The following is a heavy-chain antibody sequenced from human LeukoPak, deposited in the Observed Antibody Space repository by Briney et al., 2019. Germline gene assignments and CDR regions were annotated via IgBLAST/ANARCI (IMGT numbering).Heavy chain of an antibody. CDR3: AKARPPLRLGELSLDY. Sequence: GGPLRLPCAASGLTFGSYSMNWVRKAPGKGLEWVPSISSSSGCIYYADSVKGRFTISRDNAKNSLYLQMNSLRAEDTAVYYCAKARPPLRLGELSLDYWGQGTLVTVSS. CDR1: GLTFGSYS. V-gene: IGHV3-21*01. CDR2: ISSSSGCI. D-gene: IGHD3-16*02. J-gene: IGHJ4*02.